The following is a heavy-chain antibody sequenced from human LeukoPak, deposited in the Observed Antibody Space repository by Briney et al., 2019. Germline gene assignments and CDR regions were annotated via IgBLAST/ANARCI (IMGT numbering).Heavy chain of an antibody. D-gene: IGHD2-2*01. CDR3: ARGIVVVPAYLDY. V-gene: IGHV4-34*01. Sequence: SETLSLTCAVYGGSFSGYYWSWIRQPPGKGLEWIGEINHSGSTNYNPSLKSRVTISVDTSKNQFSLKLSSVTAANTAVYYCARGIVVVPAYLDYWGQGTLVTVSS. CDR2: INHSGST. CDR1: GGSFSGYY. J-gene: IGHJ4*02.